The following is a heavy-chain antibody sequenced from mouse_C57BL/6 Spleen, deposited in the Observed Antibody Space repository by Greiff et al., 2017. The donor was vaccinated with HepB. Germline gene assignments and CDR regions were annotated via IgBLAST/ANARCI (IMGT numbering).Heavy chain of an antibody. J-gene: IGHJ3*01. Sequence: QVQLQQSGAELVRPGASVTLSCKASGYTFTDYEMHWVKQTPVHGLEWIGAIDPETGGTAYNQKFKGKAILTADKSSSTAYMKLRSLTSEDSAVYYCTRKAYGSSPFAYWGQGTLVTVSA. CDR3: TRKAYGSSPFAY. CDR2: IDPETGGT. D-gene: IGHD1-1*01. V-gene: IGHV1-15*01. CDR1: GYTFTDYE.